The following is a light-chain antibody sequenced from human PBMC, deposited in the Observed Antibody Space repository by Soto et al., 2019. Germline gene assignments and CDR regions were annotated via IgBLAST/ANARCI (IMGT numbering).Light chain of an antibody. CDR1: QSISSW. J-gene: IGKJ2*01. V-gene: IGKV1-5*03. CDR2: KAS. CDR3: QQYNSSSYT. Sequence: DIQMTQSPSTLSASVGDRVTITCRASQSISSWLAWYQQKPGKAPKLLIYKASSLESGGPSRFSGSGFGTEFTLTISSLQPDDFASYCCQQYNSSSYTFGQGTKLEIK.